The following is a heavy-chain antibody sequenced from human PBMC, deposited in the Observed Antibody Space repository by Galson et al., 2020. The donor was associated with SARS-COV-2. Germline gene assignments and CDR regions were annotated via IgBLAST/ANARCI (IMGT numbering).Heavy chain of an antibody. CDR3: ARVGHPQIEPLNNWFDP. Sequence: SVKVSCKASGGTFSSYAISWVRQAPGQGLEWMGGIIPIFGTANYAQKFQGRVTITADESTSTAYMELSSLRSEDTAVYYCARVGHPQIEPLNNWFDPWGQGTLVIVSS. J-gene: IGHJ5*02. V-gene: IGHV1-69*13. CDR2: IIPIFGTA. CDR1: GGTFSSYA.